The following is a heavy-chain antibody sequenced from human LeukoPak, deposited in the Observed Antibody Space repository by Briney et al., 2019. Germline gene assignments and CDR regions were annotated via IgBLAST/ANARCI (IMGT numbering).Heavy chain of an antibody. J-gene: IGHJ3*02. CDR1: GFTFDDYA. V-gene: IGHV3-9*03. D-gene: IGHD3-22*01. CDR3: AKGVHYDSSGYYYPDAFDI. CDR2: ISWNSGSI. Sequence: GRSLRLSCAASGFTFDDYAMHWVRQAPGKGLEWVSGISWNSGSIGYADSVKGRFTISRDNAKNSLYLQMNSLRAEDMALYYCAKGVHYDSSGYYYPDAFDIWGQGTMVTVSS.